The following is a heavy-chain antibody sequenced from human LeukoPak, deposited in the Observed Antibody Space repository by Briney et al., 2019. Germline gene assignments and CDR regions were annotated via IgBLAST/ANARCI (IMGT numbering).Heavy chain of an antibody. CDR3: AKDGKSSGYFHFDY. CDR1: GFTFDDYA. CDR2: ISWDGGST. V-gene: IGHV3-43D*03. J-gene: IGHJ4*02. D-gene: IGHD3-22*01. Sequence: GGSLRLSCAASGFTFDDYAMHWVRQAPGKGLECVSLISWDGGSTYYADSVKGRFTISRDNSKNSLYLQMNSLRAEDTALYYCAKDGKSSGYFHFDYWGQGTLVTVSS.